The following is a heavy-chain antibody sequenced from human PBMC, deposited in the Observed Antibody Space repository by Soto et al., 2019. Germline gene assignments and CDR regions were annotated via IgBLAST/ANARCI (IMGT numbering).Heavy chain of an antibody. D-gene: IGHD1-1*01. CDR3: ARDQLEGNPFAP. CDR1: GGSISSGGYS. CDR2: TYHSGST. V-gene: IGHV4-30-2*01. J-gene: IGHJ5*02. Sequence: QLQLQESGSGLVRPSQTLSLTCAVSGGSISSGGYSWNWIRPRPGKGLEWSGDTYHSGSTLYNPSREGPVTISVDKSKNQFSLKLSYVAAADTAVYYCARDQLEGNPFAPWGQGTLVTVSS.